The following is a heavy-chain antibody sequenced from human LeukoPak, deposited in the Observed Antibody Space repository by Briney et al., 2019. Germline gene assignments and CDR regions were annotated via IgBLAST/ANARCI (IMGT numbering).Heavy chain of an antibody. CDR3: ARDPDKGILTGSGWELHHDYYYGMDV. D-gene: IGHD3-9*01. V-gene: IGHV3-7*01. CDR1: GFTFSSYW. Sequence: GGSLRLSCAASGFTFSSYWMSWVRQAPGKGLEWVANIKQDGSEKYYVDSVKGRFTISRDNAKNSLYLQMNSLRAEDTAVYYCARDPDKGILTGSGWELHHDYYYGMDVWGQGTTVTVSS. CDR2: IKQDGSEK. J-gene: IGHJ6*02.